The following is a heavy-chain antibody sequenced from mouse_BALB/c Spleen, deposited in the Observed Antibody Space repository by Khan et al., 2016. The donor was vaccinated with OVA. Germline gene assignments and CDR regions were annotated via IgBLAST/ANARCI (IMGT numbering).Heavy chain of an antibody. J-gene: IGHJ3*01. CDR1: GYTFTSYW. Sequence: QMQLEESGAELAKPGASVKMSCKASGYTFTSYWMHWVKQRPGQGLEWIGYINPSTGYSEYHQKFKDKATLTADTSSSTAYMQLSSLTSDDSAVYYCANHGSSSAWFAYRGQGTLVTVAA. CDR3: ANHGSSSAWFAY. V-gene: IGHV1-7*01. D-gene: IGHD1-1*01. CDR2: INPSTGYS.